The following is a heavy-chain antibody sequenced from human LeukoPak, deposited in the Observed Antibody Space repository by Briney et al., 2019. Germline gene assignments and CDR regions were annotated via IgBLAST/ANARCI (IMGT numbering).Heavy chain of an antibody. Sequence: NPSETLSLTCTVSGGSVSSGSYYWSWIQQPPGKGLEWIVYIYYSGSTNYNPSLKSRVTISVDTSKNQFSLKLSSVTAADTAVYYCARDPGGDSSGYSPSYYYYYYGMDVWGQGTTVTVSS. CDR2: IYYSGST. CDR3: ARDPGGDSSGYSPSYYYYYYGMDV. D-gene: IGHD3-22*01. CDR1: GGSVSSGSYY. V-gene: IGHV4-61*01. J-gene: IGHJ6*02.